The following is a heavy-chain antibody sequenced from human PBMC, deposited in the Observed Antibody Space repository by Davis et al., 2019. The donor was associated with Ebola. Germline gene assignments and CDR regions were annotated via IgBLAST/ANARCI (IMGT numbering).Heavy chain of an antibody. Sequence: ASVKVSCKASAYTFNSYGISWARPAPGQGLERMGWIRAYNGNTHYAQKFQGWVTMTRDTSISTAYMELSRLRSDDTAVYYCTRGPSELLNDAFDIWGQGTMVTVSS. CDR1: AYTFNSYG. J-gene: IGHJ3*02. V-gene: IGHV1-18*01. CDR3: TRGPSELLNDAFDI. D-gene: IGHD1-26*01. CDR2: IRAYNGNT.